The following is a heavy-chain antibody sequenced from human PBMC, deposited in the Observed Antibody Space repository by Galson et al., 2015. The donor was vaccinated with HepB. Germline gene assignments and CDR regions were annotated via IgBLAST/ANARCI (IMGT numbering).Heavy chain of an antibody. Sequence: LRLSCAASGFTFSSYSMNWVRQAPGKGLEWVSYIDVSSSIIYYGDSVKGRFTIARDNAENSLYLQMNSLRAEDTAVYYCARDRGGSGSHLSYYYGMDVWGQGTTVTVSS. V-gene: IGHV3-48*04. D-gene: IGHD3-10*01. J-gene: IGHJ6*02. CDR2: IDVSSSII. CDR1: GFTFSSYS. CDR3: ARDRGGSGSHLSYYYGMDV.